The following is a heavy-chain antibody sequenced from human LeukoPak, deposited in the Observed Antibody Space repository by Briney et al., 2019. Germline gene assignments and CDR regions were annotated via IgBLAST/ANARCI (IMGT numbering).Heavy chain of an antibody. D-gene: IGHD3-10*01. CDR2: INHSGST. Sequence: SETLSLTYAVYGGSFSGYYWSWIRQPPGKGLEWIGEINHSGSTNYNPSLKSRVTISVDTSKNQFSLKLSSVTAADTAVYYCARRVDYYGSGSKRFDPWGQGTLVTVSS. CDR3: ARRVDYYGSGSKRFDP. J-gene: IGHJ5*02. CDR1: GGSFSGYY. V-gene: IGHV4-34*01.